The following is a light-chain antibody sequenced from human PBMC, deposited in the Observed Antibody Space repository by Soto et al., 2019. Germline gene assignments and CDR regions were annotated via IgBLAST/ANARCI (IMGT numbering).Light chain of an antibody. J-gene: IGKJ1*01. CDR3: QHYSSVWA. V-gene: IGKV1-5*01. Sequence: DIQMTQSPYTLSASVGDRVTITCRASQGISTWLAWYQQKPGKAPNLLIYDASTLESGVPSRFSGSGSGTEFTLTISCLHPDDFATYYCQHYSSVWAFGQGTKVDI. CDR1: QGISTW. CDR2: DAS.